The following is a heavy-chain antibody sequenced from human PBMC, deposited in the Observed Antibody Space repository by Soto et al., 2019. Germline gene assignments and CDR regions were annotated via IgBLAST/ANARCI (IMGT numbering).Heavy chain of an antibody. V-gene: IGHV3-30-3*01. J-gene: IGHJ4*02. CDR1: GFAFSSYA. CDR2: ISYDASNK. D-gene: IGHD6-19*01. Sequence: QVQLVESGGGVVQPGRSLRLSCAASGFAFSSYAMHWVRRAPGKGLEWVAVISYDASNKYYADSVKGRFTISSDNSRKTMYLQLSSLRAEDTAVYYCARPCSSGWYGDFDFWGQGTLVAGSS. CDR3: ARPCSSGWYGDFDF.